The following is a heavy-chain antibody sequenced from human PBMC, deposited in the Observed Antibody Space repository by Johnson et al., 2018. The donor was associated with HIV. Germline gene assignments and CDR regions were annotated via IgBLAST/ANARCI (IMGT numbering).Heavy chain of an antibody. J-gene: IGHJ3*02. CDR3: AKPAGGGIAARNAFDI. D-gene: IGHD6-6*01. Sequence: VQLVESGGGLVQPGGSLRLSCAASGFIVRITYMSWVRQAPGKGLEWVSVIYSGGSTYYADSVKGRFTISRDNSKNTLYLQMNSLRAEDTAVYHCAKPAGGGIAARNAFDIWGQGTMVTVSS. V-gene: IGHV3-66*04. CDR2: IYSGGST. CDR1: GFIVRITY.